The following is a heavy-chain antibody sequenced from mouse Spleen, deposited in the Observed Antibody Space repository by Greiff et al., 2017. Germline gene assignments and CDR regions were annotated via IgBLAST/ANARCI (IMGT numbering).Heavy chain of an antibody. Sequence: QVQLQQPGAELVRPGSSVKLSCKASGYTFTSYWMHWVKQRPIQGLEWIGNIDPSDSETHYNQKFKDKATLTVDKSSSTAYMQLSSLTSEDSAVYYCARGEVSYWYFDVWGAGTTVTVSS. V-gene: IGHV1-52*01. J-gene: IGHJ1*01. CDR3: ARGEVSYWYFDV. D-gene: IGHD6-2*01. CDR2: IDPSDSET. CDR1: GYTFTSYW.